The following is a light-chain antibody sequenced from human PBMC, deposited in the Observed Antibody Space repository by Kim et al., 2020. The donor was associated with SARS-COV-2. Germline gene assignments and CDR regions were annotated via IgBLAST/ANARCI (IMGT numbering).Light chain of an antibody. V-gene: IGKV3-20*01. CDR3: QQYGSSPPAT. CDR1: QSVSSSY. Sequence: EIVLTQSPGTLSLSPGERATLSCRASQSVSSSYLAWYQQKPGHAPRLLIYGASSRATGIPDRFSGSGSGTDFTLTISRLEPEDFAVYYCQQYGSSPPATFGQGTKVDIK. J-gene: IGKJ1*01. CDR2: GAS.